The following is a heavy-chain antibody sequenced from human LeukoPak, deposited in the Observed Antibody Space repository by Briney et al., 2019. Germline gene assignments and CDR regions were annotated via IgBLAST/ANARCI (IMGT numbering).Heavy chain of an antibody. D-gene: IGHD3-10*01. J-gene: IGHJ5*02. Sequence: SETLSLTCAVSGASISSSSNSWSWFRQPPGKGLDWIGDIYSSGGASYNPSLHSRLLISIDTSKNHFSLELSSVTAADTAVYFCAKADLPVRSPYNWFDPWGQGTLVTVSS. V-gene: IGHV4-30-4*07. CDR2: IYSSGGA. CDR1: GASISSSSNS. CDR3: AKADLPVRSPYNWFDP.